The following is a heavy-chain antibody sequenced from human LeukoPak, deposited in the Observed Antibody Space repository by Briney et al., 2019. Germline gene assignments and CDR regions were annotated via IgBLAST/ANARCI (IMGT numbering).Heavy chain of an antibody. J-gene: IGHJ6*02. V-gene: IGHV4-59*01. Sequence: PSETLSLTCTVSGGSISSYFWRWIRQPPGKGLEWMGYIYYSGSTNYNPSLKSRVTISVDTSKNQFSMKLSSVTAADTAVYYCASLYGSGSYYRYYYGMDVWGQGTTVTVSS. CDR3: ASLYGSGSYYRYYYGMDV. CDR2: IYYSGST. CDR1: GGSISSYF. D-gene: IGHD3-10*01.